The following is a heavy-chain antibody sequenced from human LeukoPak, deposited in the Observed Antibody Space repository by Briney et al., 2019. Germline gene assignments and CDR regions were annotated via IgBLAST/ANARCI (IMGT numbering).Heavy chain of an antibody. CDR1: GYTFTSYG. Sequence: ASVKVSCKASGYTFTSYGISWVRQAPGQGLEWMGWISAYNGNTNYAQKLQGRVTMTTDTSTSTAYMELRSLRSDDTAVYYRARVRGGTYYDILTFDYWGQGTLVTVSS. V-gene: IGHV1-18*01. J-gene: IGHJ4*02. D-gene: IGHD3-9*01. CDR3: ARVRGGTYYDILTFDY. CDR2: ISAYNGNT.